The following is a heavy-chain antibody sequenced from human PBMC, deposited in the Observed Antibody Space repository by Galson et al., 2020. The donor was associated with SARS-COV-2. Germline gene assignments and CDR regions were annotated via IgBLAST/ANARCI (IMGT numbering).Heavy chain of an antibody. Sequence: GGSLRLSCAASGFTFSSYWMSWVRQAPGKGLEWVANIKQDGSEKYYVDSVKGRFTISRDNAKNSLYLQMNSLRAEDTAVYYCARDLIDVLWFGELNPQGYWGQGTLVTVSS. CDR2: IKQDGSEK. D-gene: IGHD3-10*01. J-gene: IGHJ4*02. V-gene: IGHV3-7*01. CDR3: ARDLIDVLWFGELNPQGY. CDR1: GFTFSSYW.